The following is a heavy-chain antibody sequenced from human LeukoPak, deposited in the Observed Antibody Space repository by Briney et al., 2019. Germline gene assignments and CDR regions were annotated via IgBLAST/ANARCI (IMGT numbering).Heavy chain of an antibody. CDR3: ARTSRDYYYYYMDV. Sequence: SQTLSLTCTVSGGSISSGSYYWSWIRQPAGKGLEWIGRIYTSGSTNYNPSLKSRVTISVDTSKNQFSLKLSSVTAADTAVYYCARTSRDYYYYYMDVWGKGTTVTVSS. CDR1: GGSISSGSYY. V-gene: IGHV4-61*02. J-gene: IGHJ6*03. CDR2: IYTSGST.